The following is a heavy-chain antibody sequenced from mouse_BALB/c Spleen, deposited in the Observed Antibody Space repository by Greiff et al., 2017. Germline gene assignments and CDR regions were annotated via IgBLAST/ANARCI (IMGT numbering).Heavy chain of an antibody. Sequence: QVQLKESGPSLVQPSQSLSITCTVSGFSLTSYGVHWVRQSPGKGLEWLGVIWRGGSTDYNAAFMSRLSITKDNSKSQVFFKMNSLQADDTAIYYCAKNLYDYPYAMDYWGQGTSVTVSS. CDR1: GFSLTSYG. CDR2: IWRGGST. V-gene: IGHV2-5-1*01. D-gene: IGHD2-4*01. J-gene: IGHJ4*01. CDR3: AKNLYDYPYAMDY.